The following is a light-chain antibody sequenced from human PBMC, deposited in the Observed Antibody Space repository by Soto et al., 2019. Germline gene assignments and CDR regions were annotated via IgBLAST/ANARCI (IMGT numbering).Light chain of an antibody. J-gene: IGKJ1*01. CDR3: QQYNNSPGT. Sequence: DIQLTQSASVLSASVGDRVTIPCRASQDLSSSLAWYQQKPGKAPQLLIFYASSRSSGVPPRFSGSGSGAAFTLTISSLQPEDFATYYCQQYNNSPGTFGQGTKVDIK. CDR1: QDLSSS. CDR2: YAS. V-gene: IGKV1-9*01.